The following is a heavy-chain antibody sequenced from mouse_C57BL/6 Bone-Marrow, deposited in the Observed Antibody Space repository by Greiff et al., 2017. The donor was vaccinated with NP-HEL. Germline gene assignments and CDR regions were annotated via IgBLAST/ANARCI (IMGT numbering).Heavy chain of an antibody. Sequence: DVKLVESGGGLVQPKGSLKLSCAASGFGFNTYAMNWVRQAPGKGLEWVARIRSKSNNYATYYADSVKDRFTISRDDSESMLYLQMNNLKTEDTAMYYCVRSLGSDWYFDVWGTGTTVTVSS. CDR3: VRSLGSDWYFDV. CDR1: GFGFNTYA. D-gene: IGHD6-1*01. V-gene: IGHV10-1*01. J-gene: IGHJ1*03. CDR2: IRSKSNNYAT.